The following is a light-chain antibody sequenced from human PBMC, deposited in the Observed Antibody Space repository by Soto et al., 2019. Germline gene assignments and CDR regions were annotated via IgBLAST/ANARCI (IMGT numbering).Light chain of an antibody. CDR3: QQYGISGT. J-gene: IGKJ1*01. CDR1: QSVSRSQ. V-gene: IGKV3-20*01. Sequence: EITLTQSPAALSSSPGERATLSCRASQSVSRSQLAWYQQKPGQAPRLLIYGASNRATGIPDRFSGSGSGTDFTLTISRLEPEDFAVYYCQQYGISGTFGQGTKVDIK. CDR2: GAS.